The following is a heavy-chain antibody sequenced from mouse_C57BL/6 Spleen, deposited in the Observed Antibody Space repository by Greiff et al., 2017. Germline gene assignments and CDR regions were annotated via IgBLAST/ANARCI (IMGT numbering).Heavy chain of an antibody. CDR1: GYAFSSSW. J-gene: IGHJ2*01. Sequence: VQLVESGPELVKPGASVKISCKASGYAFSSSWMNWVKQRSGKGLEWIGRIYPGDGDTNYNGKFKGKATLTADKSSSTAYMQLSSLTSEDSAVYFCAREGVNYVYFGYWGQSTTLTVSS. CDR3: AREGVNYVYFGY. D-gene: IGHD2-1*01. CDR2: IYPGDGDT. V-gene: IGHV1-82*01.